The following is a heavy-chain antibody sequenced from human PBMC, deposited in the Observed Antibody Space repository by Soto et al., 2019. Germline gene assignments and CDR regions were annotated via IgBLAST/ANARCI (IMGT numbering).Heavy chain of an antibody. CDR1: GFTFSTYG. V-gene: IGHV3-48*02. J-gene: IGHJ2*01. Sequence: GGSLRLSCAASGFTFSTYGMNWVRQAPGKGLEWVSYISSASSTIYYADSVKGRLTISRDNAKNSLYLQMNSLSDEDMAVYYCARVSASYSSSSGVYWYFDLWGRGTLVTVSS. D-gene: IGHD6-6*01. CDR3: ARVSASYSSSSGVYWYFDL. CDR2: ISSASSTI.